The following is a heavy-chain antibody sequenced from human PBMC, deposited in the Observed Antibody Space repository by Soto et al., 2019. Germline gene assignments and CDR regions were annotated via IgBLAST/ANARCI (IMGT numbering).Heavy chain of an antibody. D-gene: IGHD2-2*01. CDR1: GYTFTIYA. V-gene: IGHV1-3*01. CDR3: ARGGYCSSTSCYYPYYYYYYMDV. CDR2: INAGNGNT. Sequence: ASVKVSCKASGYTFTIYAMHWVRQAPGQRLEWMGWINAGNGNTKYSQKFQGRVTITRDTSASTAYMELSSLRSEDTAVYYCARGGYCSSTSCYYPYYYYYYMDVWGKGTTVTVSS. J-gene: IGHJ6*03.